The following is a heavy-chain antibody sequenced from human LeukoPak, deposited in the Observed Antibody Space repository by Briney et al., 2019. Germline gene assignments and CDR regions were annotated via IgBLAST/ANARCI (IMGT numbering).Heavy chain of an antibody. V-gene: IGHV3-30-3*01. CDR3: ARAFDY. Sequence: PGGSLRFSCAASGFTFSSYAMHWVRQAPGKGLEWVAVISYDGSNKYYADSVKGRFTISRDNSKNTLYLQMNSLRAEDTAVYYCARAFDYWGQGTLVTVSS. CDR2: ISYDGSNK. J-gene: IGHJ4*02. CDR1: GFTFSSYA.